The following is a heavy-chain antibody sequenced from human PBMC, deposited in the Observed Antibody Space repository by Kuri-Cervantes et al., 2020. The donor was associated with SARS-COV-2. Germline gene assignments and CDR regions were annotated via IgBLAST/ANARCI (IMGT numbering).Heavy chain of an antibody. CDR1: GYTFTAYN. J-gene: IGHJ6*03. CDR2: INPKSGGT. Sequence: ASVKVSCKSSGYTFTAYNIHWVRQAPGQGLEWLGWINPKSGGTNHAQEFQGRITMTRDTSISTVYMELTRLRSDDTAVYYCARDGQPIHPCNSGVCYYYYYYMDAWGKGTTVTVSS. V-gene: IGHV1-2*02. D-gene: IGHD2/OR15-2a*01. CDR3: ARDGQPIHPCNSGVCYYYYYYMDA.